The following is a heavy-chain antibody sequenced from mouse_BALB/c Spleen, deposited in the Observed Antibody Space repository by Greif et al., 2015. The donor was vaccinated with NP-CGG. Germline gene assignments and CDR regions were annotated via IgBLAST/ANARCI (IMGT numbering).Heavy chain of an antibody. CDR1: GFTFSNYW. D-gene: IGHD2-4*01. CDR3: TRITTTGFDY. Sequence: EVQVVESGGGLVQPGGSMKLSCVASGFTFSNYWMNWVRQSPEKGLEWVAEIRLKSNNYATHYAESVKGRFTISRDDSKSSVYLQMNNLRAEDTGIYYCTRITTTGFDYWGQGTTLTVSS. V-gene: IGHV6-6*02. CDR2: IRLKSNNYAT. J-gene: IGHJ2*01.